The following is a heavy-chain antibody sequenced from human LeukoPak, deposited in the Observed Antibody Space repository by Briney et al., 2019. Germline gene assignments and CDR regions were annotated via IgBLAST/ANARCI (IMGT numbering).Heavy chain of an antibody. Sequence: GASVKVSCKASGGTFSSYAISWVRQAPGQGLEWMGGIIPIFGTANYAQKFQGRVTITADESTSTAYMELSSLRSEDTAVYYCARDAPPDYYDSSGLTFDIWGQGTMVTVPS. V-gene: IGHV1-69*13. CDR1: GGTFSSYA. CDR3: ARDAPPDYYDSSGLTFDI. CDR2: IIPIFGTA. J-gene: IGHJ3*02. D-gene: IGHD3-22*01.